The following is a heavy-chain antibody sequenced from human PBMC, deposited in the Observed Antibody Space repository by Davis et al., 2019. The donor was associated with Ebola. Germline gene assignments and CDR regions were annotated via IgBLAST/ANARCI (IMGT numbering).Heavy chain of an antibody. D-gene: IGHD1-26*01. CDR1: GFTFSSYG. CDR2: ISYDGSNK. V-gene: IGHV3-30*18. J-gene: IGHJ4*02. Sequence: GGSLRLSCAASGFTFSSYGMHWVRQAPGKGLEWVAVISYDGSNKYYADSVKGRFTISRDNSKNTLYLQMNSLRAEDTAVYYCAKLGGPIVGATKVGNNDYWGQGTLVTVSS. CDR3: AKLGGPIVGATKVGNNDY.